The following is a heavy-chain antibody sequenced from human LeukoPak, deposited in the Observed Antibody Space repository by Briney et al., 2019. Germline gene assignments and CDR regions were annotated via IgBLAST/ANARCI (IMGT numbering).Heavy chain of an antibody. D-gene: IGHD7-27*01. V-gene: IGHV4-4*09. CDR3: ARRRLGILDY. CDR1: GGSISSYY. CDR2: IYTSGST. J-gene: IGHJ4*02. Sequence: PSETLSLTCTVSGGSISSYYWSWIRQPPGKGLEWIGYIYTSGSTNNNPSLKSRVTISVDTSKNQFSLKLNSVTAADTAVYYCARRRLGILDYWGQGTLVTASS.